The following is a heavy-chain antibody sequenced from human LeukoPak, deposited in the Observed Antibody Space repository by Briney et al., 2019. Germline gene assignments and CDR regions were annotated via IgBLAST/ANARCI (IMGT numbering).Heavy chain of an antibody. Sequence: PGGSLRLSCAASGFTFSRFAMSWVRQTPGKGLEWVSAISGGGDITYYADSVTGRFTISRDSSKDTLFLQMHSLRPGDTAVYYCVREDTPATANYWGQGTLVTISS. D-gene: IGHD2-21*02. CDR3: VREDTPATANY. J-gene: IGHJ4*02. CDR1: GFTFSRFA. V-gene: IGHV3-23*01. CDR2: ISGGGDIT.